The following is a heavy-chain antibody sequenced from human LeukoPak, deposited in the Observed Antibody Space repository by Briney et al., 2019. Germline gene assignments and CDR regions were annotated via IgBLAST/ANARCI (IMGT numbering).Heavy chain of an antibody. CDR1: GFTFSTNA. CDR3: AVERSGSSPSD. CDR2: ISYDGDYK. V-gene: IGHV3-30-3*01. J-gene: IGHJ4*02. Sequence: PGGSLRLSCAASGFTFSTNAMHWVRQAPGKGPEWVSVISYDGDYKKYTDSVKGRFTISRDNSKNTLYLQMNSLRAEDTALYYCAVERSGSSPSDWGQGTLVTVSS. D-gene: IGHD3-3*01.